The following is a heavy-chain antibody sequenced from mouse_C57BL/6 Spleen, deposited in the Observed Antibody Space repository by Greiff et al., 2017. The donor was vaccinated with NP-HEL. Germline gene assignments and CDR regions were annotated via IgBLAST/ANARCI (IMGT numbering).Heavy chain of an antibody. J-gene: IGHJ2*01. CDR3: ARIKKIVPTYFDY. Sequence: VQLQQSGAELVKAGASVKMSCKASGYTFTSYWMHWVKQRLGQGLEWFAETNPTNGRTYYNEKFKSKATLTVDKSSSTAYMLLIGPTFEDSAVYYCARIKKIVPTYFDYWGQGTTLTVSS. CDR1: GYTFTSYW. V-gene: IGHV1S81*02. D-gene: IGHD5-1*01. CDR2: TNPTNGRT.